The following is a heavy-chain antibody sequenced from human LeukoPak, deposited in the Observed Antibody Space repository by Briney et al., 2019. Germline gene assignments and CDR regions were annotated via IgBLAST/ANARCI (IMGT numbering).Heavy chain of an antibody. Sequence: PSETLSLTCAVSGGSISSSNWWSWVRQPPGKGLEWIGEIYHSGSTNYSPSLKSRVTISVDKSKNQFSLKLSSVTAADTAVYYCARNYGSGSYYYYGMDVWGKGTTVTVSS. CDR1: GGSISSSNW. CDR3: ARNYGSGSYYYYGMDV. V-gene: IGHV4-4*02. CDR2: IYHSGST. J-gene: IGHJ6*04. D-gene: IGHD3-10*01.